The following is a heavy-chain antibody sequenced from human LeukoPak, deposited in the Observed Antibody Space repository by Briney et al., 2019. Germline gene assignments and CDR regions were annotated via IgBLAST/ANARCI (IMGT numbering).Heavy chain of an antibody. Sequence: PSETLSLTCTVSGGSISSSSYYWGWIRQPPGKGLEWIGSIYYSGSAYYNPSLKSRVTISVDTSKDQFSLKLSSVTAADTAVYYCARRDGLYYFDYWGQGTLVTVSS. CDR3: ARRDGLYYFDY. V-gene: IGHV4-39*01. D-gene: IGHD2-8*01. CDR1: GGSISSSSYY. CDR2: IYYSGSA. J-gene: IGHJ4*02.